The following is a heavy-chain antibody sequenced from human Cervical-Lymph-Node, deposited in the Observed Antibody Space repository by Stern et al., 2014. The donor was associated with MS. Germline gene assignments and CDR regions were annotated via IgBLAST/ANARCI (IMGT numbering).Heavy chain of an antibody. CDR3: ARDSGSSGWTYYFDY. CDR2: INPSGGST. Sequence: QVQLVQSGAEVKKPGASVKVSCKASGYTFTSYYMHWVRQAPGQGLEWMGIINPSGGSTSYAQKFQGRVTMTRDTSTSTVYMELSSLRSEDTSVYYCARDSGSSGWTYYFDYWGQGTLVTVSS. V-gene: IGHV1-46*01. J-gene: IGHJ4*02. CDR1: GYTFTSYY. D-gene: IGHD6-19*01.